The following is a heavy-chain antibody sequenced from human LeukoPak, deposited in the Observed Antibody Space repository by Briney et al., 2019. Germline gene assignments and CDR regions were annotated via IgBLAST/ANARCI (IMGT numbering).Heavy chain of an antibody. Sequence: SETLSLTCAVYGGSFSGYYWSWIRQPPGKGLEWIGEINHSGSTTYNPSLKSRVIILVDTSKNQFSLKLSSVTAADTAVYYCARFYLGDDAFDIWGQGTMVTVSS. V-gene: IGHV4-34*01. CDR2: INHSGST. CDR3: ARFYLGDDAFDI. J-gene: IGHJ3*02. D-gene: IGHD7-27*01. CDR1: GGSFSGYY.